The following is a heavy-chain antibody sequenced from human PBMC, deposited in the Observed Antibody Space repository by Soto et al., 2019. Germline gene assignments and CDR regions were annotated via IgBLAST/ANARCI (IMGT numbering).Heavy chain of an antibody. J-gene: IGHJ6*02. Sequence: PGGSLRLSCAGSGFTFSSYAMHWVRQAPGKGLEWVANIKQDGSEKYYVDSVKGRFTISRDNAKNSLYLQMNSLRAEDTAVYYCARVEWLRYTSYYYGMDVWGQGTTVTVSS. V-gene: IGHV3-7*01. CDR1: GFTFSSYA. D-gene: IGHD5-12*01. CDR3: ARVEWLRYTSYYYGMDV. CDR2: IKQDGSEK.